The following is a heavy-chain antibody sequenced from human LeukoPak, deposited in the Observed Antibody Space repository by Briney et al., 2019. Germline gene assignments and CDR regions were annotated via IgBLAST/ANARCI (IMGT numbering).Heavy chain of an antibody. D-gene: IGHD6-19*01. CDR3: ARDKSRFGSGWFGFDY. Sequence: ASVKVSCKASGYTFTSYGISWVRQAPGQGLEWMGWISAYNGITNYAQKLQGRVTMTTDTSTSTAYMELRSLRSDDTAVYYCARDKSRFGSGWFGFDYWGQGTLVTVSS. CDR2: ISAYNGIT. CDR1: GYTFTSYG. V-gene: IGHV1-18*01. J-gene: IGHJ4*02.